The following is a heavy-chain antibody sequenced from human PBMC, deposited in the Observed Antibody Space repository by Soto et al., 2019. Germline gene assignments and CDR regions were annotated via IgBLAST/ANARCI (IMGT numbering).Heavy chain of an antibody. CDR3: ARHGGYYFDY. V-gene: IGHV4-34*01. Sequence: ETLSLTCAVYSGSFSGYYCSWIRQPPGKGLEWIGEIYHGLSIVYNPSLKSRVTISGDSSKNQFSLRLSSVTAADTAVYYCARHGGYYFDYWGQGALVTVAS. CDR1: SGSFSGYY. CDR2: IYHGLSI. J-gene: IGHJ4*02. D-gene: IGHD3-16*01.